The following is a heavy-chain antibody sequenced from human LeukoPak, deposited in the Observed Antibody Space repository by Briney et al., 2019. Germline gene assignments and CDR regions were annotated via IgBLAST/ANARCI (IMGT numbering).Heavy chain of an antibody. CDR1: GGSISSSSYY. J-gene: IGHJ6*03. CDR2: IYYSGST. V-gene: IGHV4-39*01. CDR3: ARHLSSSWRYYYYYMDV. Sequence: PSETLSLTCTVSGGSISSSSYYWGWIRQPPGKGLEWIGSIYYSGSTYYNPSLKSRVTISVDTSKNQFSLKLNSVTAADTAVYYCARHLSSSWRYYYYYMDVWGKGTTVTISS. D-gene: IGHD6-13*01.